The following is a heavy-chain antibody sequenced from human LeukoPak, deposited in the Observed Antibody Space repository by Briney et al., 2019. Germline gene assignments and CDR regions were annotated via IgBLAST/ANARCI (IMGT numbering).Heavy chain of an antibody. CDR2: ISASGSAT. V-gene: IGHV3-23*01. CDR1: GFTLGSANA. CDR3: AKGTLFGVVTSFDF. Sequence: GGSLRLSCAASGFTLGSANAMTWVRQAPGKGLEWVSLISASGSATYYADSVRGRFAISRDISKNTLFLQMSSLRTEDTVVYYCAKGTLFGVVTSFDFWGQGTLVTVSS. D-gene: IGHD3-3*01. J-gene: IGHJ4*02.